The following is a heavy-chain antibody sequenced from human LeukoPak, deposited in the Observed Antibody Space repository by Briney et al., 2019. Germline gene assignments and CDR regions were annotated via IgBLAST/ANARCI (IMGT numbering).Heavy chain of an antibody. V-gene: IGHV3-21*01. CDR2: ISSSSSYI. Sequence: GESLRLSCAASGFTFTSYAMSWVRQAPGKGLEWVSSISSSSSYIYYADSVKGRFTISRDNAKNSLYLQMNSLRAEDTAVYYCARIGPEDDTAVVTGVFDYWGQGILVTVSS. CDR3: ARIGPEDDTAVVTGVFDY. D-gene: IGHD5-18*01. J-gene: IGHJ4*02. CDR1: GFTFTSYA.